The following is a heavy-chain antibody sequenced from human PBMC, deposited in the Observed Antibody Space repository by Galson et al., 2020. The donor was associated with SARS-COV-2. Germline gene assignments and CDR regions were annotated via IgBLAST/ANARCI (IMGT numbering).Heavy chain of an antibody. Sequence: GGSLRLSCAASGFTFSSYAMHWVRQAPGKGLEWVAVISYDGSNKYYADSVKGRFTISRDNSKNTLYLQMNSLRAEDTAVYYCARGKSGGYYAYFDYWGQGTLVTVSS. CDR3: ARGKSGGYYAYFDY. J-gene: IGHJ4*02. D-gene: IGHD3-3*01. CDR1: GFTFSSYA. CDR2: ISYDGSNK. V-gene: IGHV3-30-3*01.